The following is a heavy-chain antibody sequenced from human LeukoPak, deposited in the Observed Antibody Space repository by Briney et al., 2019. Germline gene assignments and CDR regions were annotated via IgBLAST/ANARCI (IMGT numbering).Heavy chain of an antibody. D-gene: IGHD3-22*01. V-gene: IGHV3-9*01. CDR3: AKDMYYDRFAFDI. CDR2: ISWNSGSI. Sequence: PGRSLRLSCAASGFTFDDYAMHWVRQAPGKGLERVSGISWNSGSIGYADSVKGRFTISRDNAKNSLYLQMNSLRAEDTALYYCAKDMYYDRFAFDIWGQGTMVTVSS. CDR1: GFTFDDYA. J-gene: IGHJ3*02.